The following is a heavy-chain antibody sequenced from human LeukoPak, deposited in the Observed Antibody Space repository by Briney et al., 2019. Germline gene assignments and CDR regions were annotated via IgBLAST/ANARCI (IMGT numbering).Heavy chain of an antibody. CDR3: ASGSQGIVVVPAAIGYYYGMDV. D-gene: IGHD2-2*01. Sequence: SETLSLTCAVYGGSFSGYYWSWIRQPPGKGLEWIGEINHSGSTNYNPSLKSRVTISVDTSKNQSSLKLSSVTAADTAVYYCASGSQGIVVVPAAIGYYYGMDVWGQGTTVTVSS. CDR2: INHSGST. CDR1: GGSFSGYY. J-gene: IGHJ6*02. V-gene: IGHV4-34*01.